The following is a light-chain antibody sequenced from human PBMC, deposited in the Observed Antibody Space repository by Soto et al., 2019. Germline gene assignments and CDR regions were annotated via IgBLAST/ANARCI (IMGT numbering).Light chain of an antibody. J-gene: IGKJ4*01. CDR2: DAS. CDR1: QDISNY. V-gene: IGKV1-33*01. Sequence: DLQMTQSPSSLSASVGDRVTITCQASQDISNYLNRYQQKPGKAPKLLIYDASNLETGVPSRFSGSGSGTDFTFTISSLQPEDIATYYCQQYDNLLLTFGGGTKVEIK. CDR3: QQYDNLLLT.